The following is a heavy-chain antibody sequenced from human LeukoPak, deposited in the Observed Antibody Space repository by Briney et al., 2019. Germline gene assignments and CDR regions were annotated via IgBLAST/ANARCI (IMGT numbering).Heavy chain of an antibody. CDR2: ISGSGGST. V-gene: IGHV3-23*01. CDR1: GFTFSSYA. Sequence: GGSLRLSCAASGFTFSSYAMSWVRQAPGKGLEWISGISGSGGSTYYADSVKGRFTISRDNSKNTLYLQMDSLRAEDTAIYYCAKTRQQLVVARPYYFDYWGQGTLVTVSS. J-gene: IGHJ4*02. CDR3: AKTRQQLVVARPYYFDY. D-gene: IGHD6-13*01.